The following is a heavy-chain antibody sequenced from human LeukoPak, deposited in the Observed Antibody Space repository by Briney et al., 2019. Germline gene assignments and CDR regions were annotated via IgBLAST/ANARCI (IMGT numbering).Heavy chain of an antibody. Sequence: GGSLRLSCAASGFTFSTYAMSWVRQAPGKGLEWVSVINNNGDSTYYADSVKGRFTISRDNSKNTLYLQMNSLRAEDTAVYFCAKDPTSLTTRWFDPWGQGTLVTVSS. CDR1: GFTFSTYA. V-gene: IGHV3-23*01. J-gene: IGHJ5*02. CDR2: INNNGDST. CDR3: AKDPTSLTTRWFDP. D-gene: IGHD4-11*01.